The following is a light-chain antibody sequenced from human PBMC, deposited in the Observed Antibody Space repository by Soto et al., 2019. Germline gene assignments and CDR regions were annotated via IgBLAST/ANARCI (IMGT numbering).Light chain of an antibody. Sequence: IRLTQSPSSLSASTGDRVTITFRASQSISNYLAWYQQTPGKVPKLLIYTASTLHSGVPSRFSGSGSGTDFTLTISSLQPEDVATYYCQKYNSALTFGQGTRLEIK. CDR2: TAS. CDR1: QSISNY. J-gene: IGKJ5*01. CDR3: QKYNSALT. V-gene: IGKV1-27*01.